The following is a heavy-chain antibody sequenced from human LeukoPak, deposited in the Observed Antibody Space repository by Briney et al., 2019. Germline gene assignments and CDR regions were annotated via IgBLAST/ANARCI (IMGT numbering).Heavy chain of an antibody. V-gene: IGHV3-30*04. J-gene: IGHJ4*02. CDR2: ILEDGTNQ. CDR1: GFTFNNYL. D-gene: IGHD1-26*01. Sequence: GGSLRLSCAASGFTFNNYLMHWVRQAPGKGLDWVAVILEDGTNQYYADSVKGRFTISRDNAKNSLFLQMNSLRAEDTAVYYCARVGIVGATGGFDYWGQGTLVTVSS. CDR3: ARVGIVGATGGFDY.